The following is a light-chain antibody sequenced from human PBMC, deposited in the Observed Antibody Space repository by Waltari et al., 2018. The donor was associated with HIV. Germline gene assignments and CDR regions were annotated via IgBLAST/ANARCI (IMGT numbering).Light chain of an antibody. CDR2: EVS. Sequence: QSALTQPASVSWSLGQSVTISCTGANSHICGYTYVSSYQQHPGKAPKLIIHEVSNPPSGVADRFSGSKSGNTASLTISGLQAEDESDYYCSSFITTTTHVVFGGGTRLTVL. J-gene: IGLJ2*01. V-gene: IGLV2-14*01. CDR3: SSFITTTTHVV. CDR1: NSHICGYTY.